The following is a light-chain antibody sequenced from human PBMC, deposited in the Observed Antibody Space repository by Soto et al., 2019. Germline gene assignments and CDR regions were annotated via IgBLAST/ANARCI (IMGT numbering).Light chain of an antibody. CDR1: SSDVGSHNL. CDR2: EVS. CDR3: CSYGGSSDV. J-gene: IGLJ7*01. Sequence: QSALTQPASVSGSPGQSITISCTGTSSDVGSHNLVSWYQQHPGQAPKLMIYEVSKRPLGVSTRFSASKSGNTASLTISGLQAEDDDDYCSCSYGGSSDVFGGGTQLTVL. V-gene: IGLV2-23*02.